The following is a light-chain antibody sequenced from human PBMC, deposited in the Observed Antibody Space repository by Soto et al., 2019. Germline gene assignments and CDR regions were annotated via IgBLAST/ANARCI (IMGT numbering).Light chain of an antibody. V-gene: IGKV1-5*01. CDR2: DAS. CDR1: QSLNTR. J-gene: IGKJ1*01. CDR3: QQYKSYST. Sequence: DIQLTQYPSTLSASVGDRVTLTCRASQSLNTRLAWYQQRPGKAPKLLIYDASTLESGVPSRFSGGGSGTEFTLTINNLQPDDLATYICQQYKSYSTFGRGTKVDI.